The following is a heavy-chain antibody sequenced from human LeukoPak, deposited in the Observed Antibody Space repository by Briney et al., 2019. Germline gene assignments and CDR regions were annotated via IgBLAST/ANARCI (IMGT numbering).Heavy chain of an antibody. D-gene: IGHD6-19*01. CDR3: ARAVQGIAVQSLDY. CDR1: GGSVSSNY. V-gene: IGHV4-59*02. J-gene: IGHJ4*02. Sequence: SETLSLTCTVFGGSVSSNYWSWIRQPPGKGLEWIGNIHYSGSTNYNPSLKSRVTISVDTSKNQFSLKLSSVTAADTAVYYCARAVQGIAVQSLDYWGQGTLVTVSS. CDR2: IHYSGST.